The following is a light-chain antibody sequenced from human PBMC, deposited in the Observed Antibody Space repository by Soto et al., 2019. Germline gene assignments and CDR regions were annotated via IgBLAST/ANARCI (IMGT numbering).Light chain of an antibody. CDR1: SSNFGAGFD. CDR2: GDT. V-gene: IGLV1-40*01. Sequence: QSVLTQPPSVSGAPGQRVTISCTGSSSNFGAGFDVQWFQQFPGTAPKLLIYGDTIRPSGVPDRFSGSKSDTSASLAITGLQAEDEADYYCQPYDSRLRWVFGGGTKVTVL. CDR3: QPYDSRLRWV. J-gene: IGLJ2*01.